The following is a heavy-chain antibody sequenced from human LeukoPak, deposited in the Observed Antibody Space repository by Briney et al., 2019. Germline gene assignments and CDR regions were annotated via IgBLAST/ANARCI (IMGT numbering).Heavy chain of an antibody. J-gene: IGHJ5*02. CDR2: ISGSGGST. CDR1: GFTFSSYA. V-gene: IGHV3-23*01. D-gene: IGHD2-2*02. Sequence: GGSLRLSCAASGFTFSSYAMSWVRQAPGKGLEWVSAISGSGGSTYYADSVKGRFTISRDNSKNTLYLQMNSLRAEDTAVYYCAKGAIAGVPAAIGNWFDPWGQGTLVTVSS. CDR3: AKGAIAGVPAAIGNWFDP.